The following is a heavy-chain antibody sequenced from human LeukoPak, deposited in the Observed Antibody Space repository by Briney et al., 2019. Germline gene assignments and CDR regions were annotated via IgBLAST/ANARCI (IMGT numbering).Heavy chain of an antibody. J-gene: IGHJ4*02. CDR2: IYTSGST. D-gene: IGHD3-9*01. CDR1: GGSISSGSYY. V-gene: IGHV4-61*02. Sequence: SETLSLICTVSGGSISSGSYYWSWIRQPAGKGLEWIGRIYTSGSTNYNPSLKSRVTISVDTSKNQFSLKLSSVTAADTAVYYCARDNLDYDILTGYSQYYFDYWGQGTLVTVSS. CDR3: ARDNLDYDILTGYSQYYFDY.